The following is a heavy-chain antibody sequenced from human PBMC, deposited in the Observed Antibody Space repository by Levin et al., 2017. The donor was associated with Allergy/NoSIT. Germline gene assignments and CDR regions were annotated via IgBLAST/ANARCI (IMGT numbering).Heavy chain of an antibody. CDR1: GFTFGDYA. CDR2: IRSKAYGGTT. J-gene: IGHJ3*02. CDR3: TRDNGGIQLWLSFHGPDAFDI. V-gene: IGHV3-49*03. D-gene: IGHD5-18*01. Sequence: GGSLRLSCTASGFTFGDYAMSWFRQAPGKGLEWVGFIRSKAYGGTTEYAASVKGRFTISRDDSKSIAYLQMNSLKTEDTAVYYCTRDNGGIQLWLSFHGPDAFDIWGQGTMVTVSS.